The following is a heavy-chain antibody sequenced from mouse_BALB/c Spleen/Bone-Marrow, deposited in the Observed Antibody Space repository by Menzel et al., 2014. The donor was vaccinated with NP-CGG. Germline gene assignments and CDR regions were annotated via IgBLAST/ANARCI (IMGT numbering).Heavy chain of an antibody. Sequence: EVKLMESGPGLVKPSQSLSLTCSVTGYSIXSGYYWNWIRQFPGNKMEWMGYISYDGTNNYNPSLKNRISITRDTSKNQFFLKLNSVTTEDTATYYCARDGNYAWFTYWGQGTLVTVSA. V-gene: IGHV3-6*01. J-gene: IGHJ3*01. D-gene: IGHD2-1*01. CDR3: ARDGNYAWFTY. CDR2: ISYDGTN. CDR1: GYSIXSGYY.